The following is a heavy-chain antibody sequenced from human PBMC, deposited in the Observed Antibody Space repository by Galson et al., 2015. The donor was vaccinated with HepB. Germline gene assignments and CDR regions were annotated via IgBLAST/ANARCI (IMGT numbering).Heavy chain of an antibody. CDR1: GGSISSYY. V-gene: IGHV4-59*08. Sequence: SETLSLTCAVSGGSISSYYWSWVRQPPGKGLEWIGYVYSSGSTNYNTSLKSRLTISVDASRNQFSLRLSSVTAADTAVYYCARHRGWQWLDGFYFDYWGQGTLVTVSS. J-gene: IGHJ4*02. CDR2: VYSSGST. D-gene: IGHD6-19*01. CDR3: ARHRGWQWLDGFYFDY.